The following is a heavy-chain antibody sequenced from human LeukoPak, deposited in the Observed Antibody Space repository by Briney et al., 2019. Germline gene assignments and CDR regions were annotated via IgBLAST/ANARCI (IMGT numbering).Heavy chain of an antibody. J-gene: IGHJ4*02. CDR1: GGSISSYY. CDR2: IYTSGST. Sequence: SETLSLTCTVSGGSISSYYWSWIRQLPGKGLEWIGYIYTSGSTNYNPSLKSRVTISVDTSKNQFSLKLSSVTAADTAVYYCARHWGITIFGYLDYWGQGTLVTVSS. CDR3: ARHWGITIFGYLDY. V-gene: IGHV4-4*09. D-gene: IGHD3-3*01.